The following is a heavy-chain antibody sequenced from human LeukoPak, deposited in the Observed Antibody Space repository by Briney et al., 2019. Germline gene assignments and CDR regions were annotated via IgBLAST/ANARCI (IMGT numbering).Heavy chain of an antibody. J-gene: IGHJ4*02. CDR3: ARHGDCSGGSCTMYFDY. Sequence: GESLKISCKGSGYSFTSYWIGWVGQMPGKGLEWMGIIYPGDSDTRYSPSFQGQVTISADKSISTAYLQWSSLKASDTAMYYCARHGDCSGGSCTMYFDYWGQGTLVTVSS. V-gene: IGHV5-51*01. CDR1: GYSFTSYW. D-gene: IGHD2-15*01. CDR2: IYPGDSDT.